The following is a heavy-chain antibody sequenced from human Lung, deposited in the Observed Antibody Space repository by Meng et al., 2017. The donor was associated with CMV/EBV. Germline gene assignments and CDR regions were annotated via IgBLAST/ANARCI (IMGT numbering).Heavy chain of an antibody. V-gene: IGHV1-69*05. CDR1: GYTLNNYA. CDR2: INPISGTT. D-gene: IGHD5-18*01. Sequence: SXXVSXKASGYTLNNYAIHWVRQAPGQGLEWMGVINPISGTTNYAQKFQGRVTITTDESTSTGYMELSSLKSEDTAVYYCARGGGYSYGAYDYWGHGTWVTVSS. J-gene: IGHJ4*01. CDR3: ARGGGYSYGAYDY.